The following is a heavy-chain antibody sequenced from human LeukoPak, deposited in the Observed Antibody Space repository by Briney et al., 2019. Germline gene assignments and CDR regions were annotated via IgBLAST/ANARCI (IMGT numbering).Heavy chain of an antibody. CDR2: IYYSGST. CDR1: GGSINSYY. D-gene: IGHD3-10*01. CDR3: ARQGGSGIVLRGVYFDY. Sequence: SETLSLTCTVSGGSINSYYWSWIRQPPGKGLEWIGYIYYSGSTNYNPSLKSRVTISVDTSKNQFSLRLSSVTAADTAVYYCARQGGSGIVLRGVYFDYWGQGTLVTVSS. V-gene: IGHV4-59*08. J-gene: IGHJ4*02.